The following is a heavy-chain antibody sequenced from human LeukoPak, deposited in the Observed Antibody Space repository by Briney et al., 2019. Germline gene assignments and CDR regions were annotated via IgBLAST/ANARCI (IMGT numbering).Heavy chain of an antibody. D-gene: IGHD1-26*01. V-gene: IGHV4-59*11. CDR3: ARAPDSGSYSYYFDY. Sequence: SETLSLTCTVSGGSISSHYWSWIRQPPGKGLEWIGYIYYSGSTNYNPSLKSRVTISVDTSKNQFSLKLSSVTAADTAVYYCARAPDSGSYSYYFDYWGQRTLVTVSS. CDR2: IYYSGST. CDR1: GGSISSHY. J-gene: IGHJ4*02.